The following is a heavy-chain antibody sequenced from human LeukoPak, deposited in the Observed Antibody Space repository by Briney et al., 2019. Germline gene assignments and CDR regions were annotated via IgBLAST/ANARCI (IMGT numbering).Heavy chain of an antibody. D-gene: IGHD5-18*01. CDR2: ISSSGSTI. J-gene: IGHJ6*02. CDR3: ARGRRVDTATRSYYYGLDV. CDR1: GFTFSSYE. V-gene: IGHV3-48*03. Sequence: GGSLRLSCAASGFTFSSYEMHWVRQAPGKGLEWVSYISSSGSTIYYADSVKGRFTISRDNAKNSLYLQMNSLRAEDTAVYYCARGRRVDTATRSYYYGLDVWGQGTTVTVSS.